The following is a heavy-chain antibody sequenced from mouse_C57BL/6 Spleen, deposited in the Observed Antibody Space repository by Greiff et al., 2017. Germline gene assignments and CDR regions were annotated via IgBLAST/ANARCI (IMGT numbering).Heavy chain of an antibody. CDR1: GYAFTSSW. CDR2: IYPGDGGT. CDR3: ARRGHRGGAMDY. V-gene: IGHV1-82*01. J-gene: IGHJ4*01. D-gene: IGHD3-1*01. Sequence: VQLQQSGPELVKPGASVKISCKASGYAFTSSWMNWVKQRPGKGLEWIGRIYPGDGGTNYNGKFKGKATLTADKSSSTAYMPLSSLTSEDAAVDVCARRGHRGGAMDYWGQGTSVTVSS.